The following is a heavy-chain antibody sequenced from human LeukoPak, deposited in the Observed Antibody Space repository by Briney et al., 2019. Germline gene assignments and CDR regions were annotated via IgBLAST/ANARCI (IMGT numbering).Heavy chain of an antibody. CDR3: ARDEVVVTLGAFDI. D-gene: IGHD3-22*01. CDR2: IIPIFDTA. Sequence: SVKVSCKASGGTFSSYAVSWVRQAPGQGLEWMGRIIPIFDTANYAQKFQGRVTITTDESTSTAYMELSSLRSEDTAVYYCARDEVVVTLGAFDIWGQGTMVTVSS. V-gene: IGHV1-69*05. CDR1: GGTFSSYA. J-gene: IGHJ3*02.